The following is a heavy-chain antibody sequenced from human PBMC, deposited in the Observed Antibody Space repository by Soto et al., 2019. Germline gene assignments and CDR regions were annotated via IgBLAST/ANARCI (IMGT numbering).Heavy chain of an antibody. V-gene: IGHV3-15*07. CDR3: TTDPYYYDSSGPLGY. D-gene: IGHD3-22*01. Sequence: PGGSLRLSCAASAFTFNNAWMNWVRQAPGRGLEWVGRIKSKTDGGTTDYAAPVKGRFTISRDDSKNTLYLQINSLKTEVTAVYYCTTDPYYYDSSGPLGYWGQGALVTVSS. CDR1: AFTFNNAW. J-gene: IGHJ4*02. CDR2: IKSKTDGGTT.